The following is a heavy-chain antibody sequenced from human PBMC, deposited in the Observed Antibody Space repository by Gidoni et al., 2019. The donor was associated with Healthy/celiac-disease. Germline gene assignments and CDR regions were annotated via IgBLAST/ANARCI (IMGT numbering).Heavy chain of an antibody. CDR3: ARVDDSSGYYYLNGGQFDY. CDR2: SSSSGSTI. CDR1: GFTFSAYY. D-gene: IGHD3-22*01. V-gene: IGHV3-11*01. J-gene: IGHJ4*02. Sequence: QVQLVESGGGLVKPGGSLRLSCAASGFTFSAYYMSWIRKAPGKGLEWFSYSSSSGSTIYYADSVKGRFTISRDNAKNSLYLQMNSLRAEDTAVYYCARVDDSSGYYYLNGGQFDYWGQGTLVTVSS.